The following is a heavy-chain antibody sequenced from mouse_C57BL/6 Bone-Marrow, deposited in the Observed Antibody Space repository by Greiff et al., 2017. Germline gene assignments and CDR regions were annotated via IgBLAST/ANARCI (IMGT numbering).Heavy chain of an antibody. CDR2: IHPNYGTT. CDR1: GYSFTDYN. CDR3: ARFYYCYDWFAY. D-gene: IGHD2-2*01. J-gene: IGHJ3*01. V-gene: IGHV1-39*01. Sequence: VQLQQSGPELVKPGASVQISCKASGYSFTDYNMNWVKQSNGKSLEWIGVIHPNYGTTSYNQKFKGQDTLTVDQSSSTAYMQLNSLTSEDSEVYYCARFYYCYDWFAYWGQGTLVTVSA.